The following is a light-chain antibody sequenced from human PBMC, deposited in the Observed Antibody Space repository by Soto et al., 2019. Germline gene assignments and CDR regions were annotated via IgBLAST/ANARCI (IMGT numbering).Light chain of an antibody. J-gene: IGLJ1*01. CDR2: STN. CDR1: SGSVSTSYY. V-gene: IGLV8-61*01. Sequence: QTVVTQEPSFSVSPGGTVTLTCGLSSGSVSTSYYPSWYQQTPGQAPRTLIYSTNTRSSGVPDRCSGSILGNKAALTITGAQADDESDYYCVLYMGSGIHVVGTGTKVTVL. CDR3: VLYMGSGIHV.